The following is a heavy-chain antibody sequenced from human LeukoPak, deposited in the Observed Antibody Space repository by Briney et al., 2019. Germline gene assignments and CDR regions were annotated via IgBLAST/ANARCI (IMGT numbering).Heavy chain of an antibody. J-gene: IGHJ4*02. CDR3: ARVRCCGGDWGD. CDR1: GGTFSSYA. D-gene: IGHD2-21*01. CDR2: INPNSGGT. V-gene: IGHV1-2*02. Sequence: GASVKVSCTASGGTFSSYAISWVRQAPGQGLEWMGWINPNSGGTNYAQKFQGRVTMTRDTSISTAYMELSRLRSDDTAVYYCARVRCCGGDWGDWGQGTLVTVSS.